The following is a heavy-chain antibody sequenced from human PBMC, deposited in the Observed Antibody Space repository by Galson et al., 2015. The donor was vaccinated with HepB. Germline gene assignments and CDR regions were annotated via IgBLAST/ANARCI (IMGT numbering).Heavy chain of an antibody. D-gene: IGHD3-3*01. Sequence: SVKVSCKASGGTFSSYAISWVRQAPGQGLEWMGGIIPIFGTANYAQKFQGRVTITADESTSTAYMELSSLRSEDTAVYYCARVQPDTLRRYDFWSGWAFDIWGQGTMVTVSS. V-gene: IGHV1-69*13. CDR1: GGTFSSYA. J-gene: IGHJ3*02. CDR3: ARVQPDTLRRYDFWSGWAFDI. CDR2: IIPIFGTA.